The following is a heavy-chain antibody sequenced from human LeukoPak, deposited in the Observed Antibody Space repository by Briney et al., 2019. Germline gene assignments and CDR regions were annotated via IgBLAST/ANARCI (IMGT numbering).Heavy chain of an antibody. Sequence: PGGSLRLSCAASGFTFSSYSMNWVRQAPGKGLEWVSSISSSSSYIYYADSVKGRFTISRDNAKNSLYLQTNSLRAEDTAVYYCAREPVHYYDSSGYSDYFDYWGQGTLVTVSS. D-gene: IGHD3-22*01. CDR2: ISSSSSYI. V-gene: IGHV3-21*01. J-gene: IGHJ4*02. CDR1: GFTFSSYS. CDR3: AREPVHYYDSSGYSDYFDY.